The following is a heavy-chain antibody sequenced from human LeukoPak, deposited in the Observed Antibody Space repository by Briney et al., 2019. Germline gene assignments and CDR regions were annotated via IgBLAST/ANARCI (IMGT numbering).Heavy chain of an antibody. CDR3: ARVMLSSSSSYYYYYGMDV. D-gene: IGHD6-6*01. CDR1: GGTFSSYA. J-gene: IGHJ6*02. Sequence: SVKVSCKASGGTFSSYAISWVRQAPGQGLEWMGRIIPILGIANYAQKFQGRVTITADKSTSTAYMELSSLRSEDTAVYYCARVMLSSSSSYYYYYGMDVWGQGTTVTVSS. CDR2: IIPILGIA. V-gene: IGHV1-69*04.